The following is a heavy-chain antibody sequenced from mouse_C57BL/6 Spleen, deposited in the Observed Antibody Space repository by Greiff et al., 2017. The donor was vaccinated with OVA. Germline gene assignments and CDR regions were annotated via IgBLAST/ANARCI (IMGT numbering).Heavy chain of an antibody. J-gene: IGHJ4*01. Sequence: QVHVKQSGAELVKPGASVKLSCKASGYTFTSYWMHWVKQRPGQGLEWIGMIHPNSGSTNYNEKFKSKATLTVDKSSSTAYMQLSSLTSEDSAVYYCARSLGSSYRYAMDYWGQGTSVTVSS. CDR2: IHPNSGST. CDR1: GYTFTSYW. V-gene: IGHV1-64*01. D-gene: IGHD1-1*01. CDR3: ARSLGSSYRYAMDY.